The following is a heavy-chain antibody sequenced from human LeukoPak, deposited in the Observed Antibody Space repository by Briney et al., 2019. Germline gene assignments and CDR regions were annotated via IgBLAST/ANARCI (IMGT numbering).Heavy chain of an antibody. V-gene: IGHV3-30*02. CDR1: GFTFSSYG. CDR3: AKDLLRYSSSFDL. D-gene: IGHD6-6*01. J-gene: IGHJ2*01. CDR2: IRYDGSNK. Sequence: GGSLRLSCAASGFTFSSYGMHWVRQAPGKGLEWVAFIRYDGSNKYYADSVKGRFTISRDNSKNTLYLQMNSLRAEDTAVYYCAKDLLRYSSSFDLWGRGTLVTVSS.